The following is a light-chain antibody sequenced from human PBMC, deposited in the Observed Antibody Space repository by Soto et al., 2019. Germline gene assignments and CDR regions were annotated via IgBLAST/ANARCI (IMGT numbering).Light chain of an antibody. CDR2: GAS. V-gene: IGKV3-15*01. CDR3: QQYNNWRMYT. CDR1: QSVSSN. J-gene: IGKJ2*01. Sequence: EIVMTQSPATLSVSPGERATLSCRASQSVSSNLAWYQQKPGQAPRLLIYGASTRATGIPARFSGSGSGKEFTLTISSLQSEDFAVYYCQQYNNWRMYTFGQGTKLEIK.